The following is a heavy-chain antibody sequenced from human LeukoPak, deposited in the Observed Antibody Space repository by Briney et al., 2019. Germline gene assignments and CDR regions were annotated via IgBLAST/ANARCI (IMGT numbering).Heavy chain of an antibody. CDR2: IFGSGATT. J-gene: IGHJ4*02. CDR1: GFTLRYYA. Sequence: GGSLRLSCAASGFTLRYYAMSWVRQAPGKGLEWVSDIFGSGATTNYAGSVKGRFTISRDNSKNSVYLQMNSLRAEDTAIYYCAKEDSRNMVTFFDYWGQGTLVTVSS. D-gene: IGHD2/OR15-2a*01. CDR3: AKEDSRNMVTFFDY. V-gene: IGHV3-23*01.